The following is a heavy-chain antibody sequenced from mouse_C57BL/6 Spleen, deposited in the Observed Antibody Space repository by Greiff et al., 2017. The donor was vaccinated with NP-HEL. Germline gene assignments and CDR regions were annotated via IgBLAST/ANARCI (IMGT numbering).Heavy chain of an antibody. CDR3: ARLRGGDYAMDY. CDR2: IYPGSGNT. CDR1: GYTFTDYY. V-gene: IGHV1-76*01. J-gene: IGHJ4*01. Sequence: QVQLQQSGAELVRPGASVKLSCKASGYTFTDYYINWVKQRPGQGLEWIARIYPGSGNTYYNEKFKGKATLTAEKSSSTAYMQLSSLTSEDSAVYFCARLRGGDYAMDYWGQGTSVTVSS.